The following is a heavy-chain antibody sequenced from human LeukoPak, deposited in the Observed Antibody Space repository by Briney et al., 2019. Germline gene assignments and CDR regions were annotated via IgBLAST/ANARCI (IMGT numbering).Heavy chain of an antibody. J-gene: IGHJ4*02. CDR2: INPNSGGT. V-gene: IGHV1-2*02. CDR1: GYTFTGCY. CDR3: ASNLGYSSGWYPE. D-gene: IGHD6-13*01. Sequence: ASVKVSCKASGYTFTGCYMHWVRQAPGQGLEWMGWINPNSGGTNYAQKFQGRVTMTRDTSISTAYMELSRLRSDDTAVYYCASNLGYSSGWYPEWGQGTLVTVSS.